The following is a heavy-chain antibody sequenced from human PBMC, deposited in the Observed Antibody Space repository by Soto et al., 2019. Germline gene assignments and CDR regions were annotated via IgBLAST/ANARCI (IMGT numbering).Heavy chain of an antibody. Sequence: GGSLRLSCAASGFTFSSYSMNWVRQAPGKGLEWVPSISSSSSYIYYADSVKGRFTISRDNAKNSLYLQMNSLRAEDTAVYYCAKTVPQFGAFDIGGQGTMVTVSS. V-gene: IGHV3-21*01. CDR3: AKTVPQFGAFDI. CDR2: ISSSSSYI. J-gene: IGHJ3*02. D-gene: IGHD3-10*01. CDR1: GFTFSSYS.